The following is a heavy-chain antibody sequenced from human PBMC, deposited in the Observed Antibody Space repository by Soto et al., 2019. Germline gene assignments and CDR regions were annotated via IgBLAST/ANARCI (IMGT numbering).Heavy chain of an antibody. CDR3: AREGDIVVVPAACFDY. J-gene: IGHJ4*02. D-gene: IGHD2-2*01. CDR2: TYYRSKWYN. CDR1: GDSVSSNSAA. V-gene: IGHV6-1*01. Sequence: SQTLSLTCAISGDSVSSNSAAWNWIRQSPLRGLEWLGRTYYRSKWYNDYAVSVKSRITINPDTSKNQFSLQLNSVTPEDTAVYYCAREGDIVVVPAACFDYWGQGTLVTVSS.